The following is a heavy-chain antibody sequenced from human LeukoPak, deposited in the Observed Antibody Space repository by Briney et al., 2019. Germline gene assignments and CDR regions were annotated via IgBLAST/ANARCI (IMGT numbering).Heavy chain of an antibody. CDR1: GGSISSGGYY. J-gene: IGHJ6*02. CDR3: ARWVRGLGATDYYYYGMDV. Sequence: SETLSLTCTVSGGSISSGGYYWSWIHQHPGKGLEWIGYIYYSGSTYYNPSLKSRVTISVDTSKNQFSLKLSSVTAADTAVYYCARWVRGLGATDYYYYGMDVWGQGTTVTVSS. V-gene: IGHV4-31*03. CDR2: IYYSGST. D-gene: IGHD1-26*01.